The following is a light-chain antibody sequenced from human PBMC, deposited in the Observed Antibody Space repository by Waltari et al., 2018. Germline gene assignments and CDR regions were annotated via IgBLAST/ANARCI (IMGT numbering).Light chain of an antibody. CDR3: SSYTSSNTLI. CDR2: DVS. CDR1: SSDVGPYNY. Sequence: QSALTQPASVSGSPGQQITISCRGTSSDVGPYNYDPWYQQHPGKAPRLMIYDVSHRPSGVANRFSGSKSGNTASLTISGLQAEDEAEYHCSSYTSSNTLIFGGGTKLTVL. J-gene: IGLJ2*01. V-gene: IGLV2-14*03.